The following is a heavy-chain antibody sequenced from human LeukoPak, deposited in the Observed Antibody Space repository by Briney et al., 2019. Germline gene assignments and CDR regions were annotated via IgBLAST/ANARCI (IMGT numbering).Heavy chain of an antibody. Sequence: SETLSLTCAVSGGSFRGYYRSWIRQPPGKGLEWSGEINHSGSTNYNPPLKSRVTISVDTSKNQFSLKLSSVTAADTAVYYCARAAYSSNWAIGEYFDSWGQGTWVTVSS. CDR1: GGSFRGYY. D-gene: IGHD6-13*01. J-gene: IGHJ4*02. CDR3: ARAAYSSNWAIGEYFDS. V-gene: IGHV4-34*01. CDR2: INHSGST.